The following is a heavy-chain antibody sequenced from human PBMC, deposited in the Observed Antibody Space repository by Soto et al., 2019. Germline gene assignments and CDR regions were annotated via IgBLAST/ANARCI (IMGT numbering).Heavy chain of an antibody. CDR1: GGTFSSYA. V-gene: IGHV1-69*13. CDR2: IIPIFGTA. J-gene: IGHJ6*02. D-gene: IGHD1-1*01. CDR3: ASSTGTRAEYYYYGMDV. Sequence: SVKVSCKASGGTFSSYAISWVRQAPGQGLEWMGGIIPIFGTANYAQKFQGRVTITADESTSTAYMELSSLRSEDTAVYYCASSTGTRAEYYYYGMDVWGQGTTVTVSS.